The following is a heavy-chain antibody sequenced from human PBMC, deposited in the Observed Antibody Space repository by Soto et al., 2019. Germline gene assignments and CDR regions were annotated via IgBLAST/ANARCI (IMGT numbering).Heavy chain of an antibody. CDR3: AKVDSMVRGVIMNSGMEV. D-gene: IGHD3-10*01. J-gene: IGHJ6*02. CDR2: ISYDGSNK. Sequence: GGTLRLSGAASVFSFSSYGMHWVRQAPGKGLEWVAVISYDGSNKYYADSVKGRFTISRDNSKNTLYLQMNSLRAEDTAVYYCAKVDSMVRGVIMNSGMEVWGQGTTVTVSS. V-gene: IGHV3-30*18. CDR1: VFSFSSYG.